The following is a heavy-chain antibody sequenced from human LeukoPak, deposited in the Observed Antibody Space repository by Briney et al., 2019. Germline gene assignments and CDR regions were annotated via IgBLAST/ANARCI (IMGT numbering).Heavy chain of an antibody. J-gene: IGHJ4*02. CDR1: GFTFSSYS. CDR2: ISSSSSYI. CDR3: ARHPITGYSSSWPFQ. V-gene: IGHV3-21*01. Sequence: GGSLRLSCAASGFTFSSYSMNWVRQAPGKGLEWVSSISSSSSYIYYADSVKGRFTISRDNAKNSLYLQMNSLRAEDTAVYYCARHPITGYSSSWPFQWGQGTLVTVSS. D-gene: IGHD6-13*01.